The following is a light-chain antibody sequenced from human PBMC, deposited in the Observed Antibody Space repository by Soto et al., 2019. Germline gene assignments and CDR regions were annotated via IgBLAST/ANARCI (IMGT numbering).Light chain of an antibody. Sequence: QSVLTQPPSASATPGQRVTISCSGSGSNIGSNTVNWYQQLPGTAPKLLIYSINQRPSGVPDRFSGSKSGTSASLAITGLQSDDEADYYCSTWDDSLNTWLFGGGTKLTVL. V-gene: IGLV1-44*01. J-gene: IGLJ3*02. CDR2: SIN. CDR1: GSNIGSNT. CDR3: STWDDSLNTWL.